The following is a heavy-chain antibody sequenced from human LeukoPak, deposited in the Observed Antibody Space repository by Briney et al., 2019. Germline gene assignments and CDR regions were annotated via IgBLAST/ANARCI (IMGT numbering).Heavy chain of an antibody. V-gene: IGHV1-2*06. Sequence: GASVKVSCKASGYTFSGSYIHWVRQAPGQGLEWLGRINPNSGDTNYAQNFHGRVTMTRDTSITTTYMELNSLTSDDTAVYFCARSAEHCNNGVCFPDYYMDVWGKGTTVTVSS. CDR1: GYTFSGSY. CDR2: INPNSGDT. J-gene: IGHJ6*03. D-gene: IGHD2-8*01. CDR3: ARSAEHCNNGVCFPDYYMDV.